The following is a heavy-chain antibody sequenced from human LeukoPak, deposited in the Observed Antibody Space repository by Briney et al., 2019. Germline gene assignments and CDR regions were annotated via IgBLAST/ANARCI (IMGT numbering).Heavy chain of an antibody. CDR1: GFTFSSYA. D-gene: IGHD1-26*01. CDR3: ARDEVGAAGFDI. CDR2: INWNGGST. Sequence: RTGGSLRLSCAASGFTFSSYAMSWVRQAPGKGLEWVSGINWNGGSTGYADSVKGRFTITRDNAKNSLYLQMNSLRAEDTALYHCARDEVGAAGFDIWGQGTMVTVSS. V-gene: IGHV3-20*01. J-gene: IGHJ3*02.